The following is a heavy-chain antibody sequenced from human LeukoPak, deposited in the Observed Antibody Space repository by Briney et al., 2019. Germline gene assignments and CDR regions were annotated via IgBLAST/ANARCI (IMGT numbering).Heavy chain of an antibody. V-gene: IGHV4-59*08. Sequence: SETLSLTCTVSGGSISSYYWSWIRQPPGKGLEWIGYIYYSGSTNYNPSLKSRVTISVDTSKNQFSLKLSSVIAADTAVYYCARVGSSWTRFDYWGQGTLVTVSS. CDR3: ARVGSSWTRFDY. CDR1: GGSISSYY. J-gene: IGHJ4*02. CDR2: IYYSGST. D-gene: IGHD6-13*01.